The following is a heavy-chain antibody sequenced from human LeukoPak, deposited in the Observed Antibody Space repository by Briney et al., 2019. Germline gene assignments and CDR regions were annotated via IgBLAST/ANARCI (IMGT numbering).Heavy chain of an antibody. CDR1: GGSFSGYY. D-gene: IGHD6-13*01. J-gene: IGHJ1*01. Sequence: SETLSLTCAVYGGSFSGYYWSWIRQPPGEGLEWIGEINHSGSTNYNPSLKSRVTISVDTSKNQFSLKPSSVTAADTAVYYCARRSSSSWQLEYFRHWGQGTLVTVSS. CDR2: INHSGST. V-gene: IGHV4-34*01. CDR3: ARRSSSSWQLEYFRH.